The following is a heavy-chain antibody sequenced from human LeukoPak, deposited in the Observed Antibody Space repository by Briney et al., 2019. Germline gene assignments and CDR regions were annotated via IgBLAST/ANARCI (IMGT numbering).Heavy chain of an antibody. CDR3: ARGGYDFWSGYYEFDY. Sequence: SETLSLTCTVSGGSISSYYWSWIRQPPGKGLEWIGYIYYSGSTNYNPSLKSRVTISVDRSKNQFSLKLSSVTAADTAVYYCARGGYDFWSGYYEFDYWGQGTLVTVSS. CDR2: IYYSGST. CDR1: GGSISSYY. J-gene: IGHJ4*02. D-gene: IGHD3-3*01. V-gene: IGHV4-59*12.